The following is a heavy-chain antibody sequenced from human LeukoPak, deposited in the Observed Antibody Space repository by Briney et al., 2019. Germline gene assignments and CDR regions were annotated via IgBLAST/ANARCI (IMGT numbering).Heavy chain of an antibody. Sequence: GGSLRLSCAASGFSLSSYAMSWVRQAPGKGLEWVSAISSTDAGTYHADSVRGRFTISRDNAKNSLYLQMNSLRAEDTAVYYCARENYDILTGYAWFDPWGQGTLVTVSS. CDR3: ARENYDILTGYAWFDP. CDR1: GFSLSSYA. CDR2: ISSTDAGT. V-gene: IGHV3-23*01. J-gene: IGHJ5*02. D-gene: IGHD3-9*01.